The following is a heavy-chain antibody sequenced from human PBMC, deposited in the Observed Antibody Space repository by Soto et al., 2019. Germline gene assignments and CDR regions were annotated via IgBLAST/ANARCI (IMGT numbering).Heavy chain of an antibody. V-gene: IGHV1-69*06. CDR1: AGTFSSYG. Sequence: AASLKGYCKASAGTFSSYGISWVRQAPGQGLEWMGGIIPLFGTSNYAQKFQGRVTITADRSTTTASMELSSLRSDDTAVYYCSAYCSSSSCSAGADYWGQGTLVTVSS. CDR3: SAYCSSSSCSAGADY. CDR2: IIPLFGTS. J-gene: IGHJ4*02. D-gene: IGHD2-2*01.